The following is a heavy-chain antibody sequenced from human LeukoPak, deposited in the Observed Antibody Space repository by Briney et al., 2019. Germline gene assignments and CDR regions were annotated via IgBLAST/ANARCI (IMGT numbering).Heavy chain of an antibody. V-gene: IGHV1-8*01. CDR3: ARGTIRSSTSCYFY. J-gene: IGHJ4*02. D-gene: IGHD2-2*01. CDR1: GYTFTSYD. CDR2: MNPNSGNT. Sequence: ASVKVSCKASGYTFTSYDINWVPQPTGQGREWMGWMNPNSGNTRYTQQFQGRATLTRNTSISTDYMELSSLRSEDTAVYYCARGTIRSSTSCYFYWGQGTLVTVSS.